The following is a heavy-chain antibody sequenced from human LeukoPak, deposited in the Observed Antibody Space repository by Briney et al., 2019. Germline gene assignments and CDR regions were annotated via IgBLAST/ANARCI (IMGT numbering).Heavy chain of an antibody. CDR1: GGTFSSYA. J-gene: IGHJ4*02. CDR2: IIPIFGTA. Sequence: SVKVSCKASGGTFSSYAISWVRQAPGQGLEWMGGIIPIFGTANYAQKFQGRVTITADESTSTAYMELSSLRSEDTAVYYCARVRYYDSSGYYSLDYWGQGTLVTVSS. CDR3: ARVRYYDSSGYYSLDY. V-gene: IGHV1-69*01. D-gene: IGHD3-22*01.